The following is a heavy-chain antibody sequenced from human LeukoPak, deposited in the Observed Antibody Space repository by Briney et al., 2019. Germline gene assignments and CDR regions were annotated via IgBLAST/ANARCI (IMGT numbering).Heavy chain of an antibody. CDR3: ARGAQNDY. V-gene: IGHV4-34*01. J-gene: IGHJ4*02. CDR2: INHSGST. Sequence: KGLEWIGEINHSGSTNYNPSLKSRVTISVDTSKNQFSLKLSSVTAADTAVYYCARGAQNDYWGQGTLVTVSS.